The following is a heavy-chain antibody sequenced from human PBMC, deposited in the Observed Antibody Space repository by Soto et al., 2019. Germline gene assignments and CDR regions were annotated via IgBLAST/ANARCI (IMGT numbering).Heavy chain of an antibody. V-gene: IGHV3-33*01. D-gene: IGHD6-19*01. Sequence: QVQLVESGGGVVQPGRSLRLSCAASGFTFSSYGMHWVRQAPGKGLEWVAVIWYDGSNKYYADSVKGRFTISRDNSKNTLYLQMNSLTAEDTAVYYCARDQVAVAGIFDYWGQGTLVTVSS. CDR2: IWYDGSNK. CDR3: ARDQVAVAGIFDY. J-gene: IGHJ4*02. CDR1: GFTFSSYG.